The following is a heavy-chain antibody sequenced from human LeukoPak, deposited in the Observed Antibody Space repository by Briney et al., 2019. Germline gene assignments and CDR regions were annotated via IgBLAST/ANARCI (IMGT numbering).Heavy chain of an antibody. CDR2: IKGGGIST. J-gene: IGHJ4*02. Sequence: PGGSLRLSCAASGFDFSSNWMHWVRHARGQGLVWVSRIKGGGISTNYADSVKGRFTISRDIAKNTLYLQMNSLRAEDTGVYYCAKDHYWSIDYWGRGTLVTVSS. D-gene: IGHD3-3*01. CDR1: GFDFSSNW. V-gene: IGHV3-74*01. CDR3: AKDHYWSIDY.